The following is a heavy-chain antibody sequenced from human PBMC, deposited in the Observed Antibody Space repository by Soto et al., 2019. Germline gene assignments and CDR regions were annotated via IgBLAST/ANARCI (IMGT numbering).Heavy chain of an antibody. V-gene: IGHV1-69*13. Sequence: SVKVSCKASGGTFSSYAISWVRQAPGQGLEWMGGIIPIFGTANYAQKFQGRVTITADESTSTAYMELSSLRSEDTAVYYCASALGYCSGGSCYSGEGYFQHWGQGTLVTVSS. J-gene: IGHJ1*01. CDR1: GGTFSSYA. CDR2: IIPIFGTA. D-gene: IGHD2-15*01. CDR3: ASALGYCSGGSCYSGEGYFQH.